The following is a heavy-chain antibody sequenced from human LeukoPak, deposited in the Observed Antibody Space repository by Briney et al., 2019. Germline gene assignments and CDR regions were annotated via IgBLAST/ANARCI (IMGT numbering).Heavy chain of an antibody. V-gene: IGHV3-7*01. CDR2: IKQDGSEK. Sequence: GGSVRLSCATSGFTFSNYWMSWVRQAPGKGLEWVANIKQDGSEKYYVDSVKGRFTISRDNAKNSLYLQMNSLRAEDTAVYYCARRYDSKNYFDYWGQGTLVTVSS. D-gene: IGHD3-22*01. J-gene: IGHJ4*02. CDR3: ARRYDSKNYFDY. CDR1: GFTFSNYW.